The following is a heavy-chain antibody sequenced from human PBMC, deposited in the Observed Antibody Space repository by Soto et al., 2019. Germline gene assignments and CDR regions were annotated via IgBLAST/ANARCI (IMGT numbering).Heavy chain of an antibody. CDR3: ARAVGYCSGGSCYQRAVILFDY. CDR2: VYYSGST. CDR1: GGSVSRVSYY. V-gene: IGHV4-61*01. D-gene: IGHD2-15*01. Sequence: PSETLSLTCNVSGGSVSRVSYYWSWIRQSPGKGLEWIGYVYYSGSTNYNPSLKSRVTISVDTSKNQFSLKLSSVTAADTAVYYCARAVGYCSGGSCYQRAVILFDYWGQGTLVTVSS. J-gene: IGHJ4*02.